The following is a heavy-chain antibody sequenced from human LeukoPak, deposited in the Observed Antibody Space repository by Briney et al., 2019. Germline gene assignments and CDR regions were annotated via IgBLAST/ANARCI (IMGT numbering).Heavy chain of an antibody. D-gene: IGHD1-7*01. Sequence: SETLSLTWTVSGXSISSYYGSWIRQPAGKGLESIGRIYTSGSTDYNPSLKSRVTMSVDTSKNHFSLKLTSVTAADTAVYYCVRGGVGTTFGWFDPWGRGTLVTVSS. V-gene: IGHV4-4*07. J-gene: IGHJ5*02. CDR2: IYTSGST. CDR3: VRGGVGTTFGWFDP. CDR1: GXSISSYY.